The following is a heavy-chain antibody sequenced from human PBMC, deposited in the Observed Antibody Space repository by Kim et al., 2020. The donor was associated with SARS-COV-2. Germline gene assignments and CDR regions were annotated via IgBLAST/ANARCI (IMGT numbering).Heavy chain of an antibody. V-gene: IGHV4-34*01. CDR3: ARGRKALGYCSGGSCINFDY. D-gene: IGHD2-15*01. CDR2: INHSGST. CDR1: GGSFSGYY. Sequence: SETLSLTCAVYGGSFSGYYWSWIRQPPGKGLEWIGEINHSGSTNYNPSLKSRVTISVDTSKNQFSLKLSSVTAADTAVYYCARGRKALGYCSGGSCINFDYWGQGTLVTVSS. J-gene: IGHJ4*02.